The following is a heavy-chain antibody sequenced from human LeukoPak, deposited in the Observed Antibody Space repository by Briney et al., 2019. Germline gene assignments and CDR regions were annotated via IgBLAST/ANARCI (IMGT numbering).Heavy chain of an antibody. CDR1: GFTFSSYE. CDR3: ARGLWFGELLVQPDFDY. V-gene: IGHV3-48*03. CDR2: ISSSGSTI. Sequence: GGSQRLSCAASGFTFSSYEMNWVRQAPGKGLEWVSYISSSGSTIYYADSVKGRFTISRDNAKNSLYLQMNSLRAEDTAVYYCARGLWFGELLVQPDFDYWGQGTLVTVSS. D-gene: IGHD3-10*01. J-gene: IGHJ4*02.